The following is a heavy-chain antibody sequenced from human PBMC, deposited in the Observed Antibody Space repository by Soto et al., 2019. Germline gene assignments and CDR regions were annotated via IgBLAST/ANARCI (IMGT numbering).Heavy chain of an antibody. J-gene: IGHJ4*02. V-gene: IGHV1-69*04. CDR1: RGTFSSYS. Sequence: SVKVSSKASRGTFSSYSISWVRQAPGQGLEWMGRIIPILGIANYAQKFQGRVTITADTSASTAYMELSSLRSEDTAVYYCASESYGGEFDYWGQGTLVTVSS. CDR2: IIPILGIA. D-gene: IGHD4-17*01. CDR3: ASESYGGEFDY.